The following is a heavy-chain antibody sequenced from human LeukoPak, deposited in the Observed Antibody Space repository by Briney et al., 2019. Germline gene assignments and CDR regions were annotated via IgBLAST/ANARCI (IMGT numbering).Heavy chain of an antibody. Sequence: SETLSLTCTVSGGSISSTGYYWDWIRQPPGKGLEWIGSIYYSETTYYNSSLKSRVTISLDTSKNQFSLSLKSVAAADTAVYYCARQVSDYYYYYIDVWGKGATVTVSS. J-gene: IGHJ6*03. CDR3: ARQVSDYYYYYIDV. CDR2: IYYSETT. CDR1: GGSISSTGYY. D-gene: IGHD5/OR15-5a*01. V-gene: IGHV4-39*01.